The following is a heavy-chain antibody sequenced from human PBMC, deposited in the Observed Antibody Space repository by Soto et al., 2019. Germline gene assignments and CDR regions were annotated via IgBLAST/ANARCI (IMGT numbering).Heavy chain of an antibody. D-gene: IGHD3-22*01. J-gene: IGHJ4*02. CDR3: ATSSITMIVVVTQGSFDY. CDR1: GSTFSSYT. CDR2: FDPEDGET. V-gene: IGHV1-24*01. Sequence: ASVKVSCKASGSTFSSYTISWVRQAPGKGLEWMGGFDPEDGETIYAQKFQGRVTMTEDTSTDTAYMELSSLRSEDTAVYYCATSSITMIVVVTQGSFDYWGQGTLVTVSS.